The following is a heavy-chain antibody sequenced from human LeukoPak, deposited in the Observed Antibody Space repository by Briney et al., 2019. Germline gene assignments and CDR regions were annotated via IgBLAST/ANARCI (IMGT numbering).Heavy chain of an antibody. Sequence: ASVKVSCKASGYTFTGYYMHWVRQAPGQGLEWMGWINPNSGGTNYAQKFQGRVTMTRDTSISTAYMELSRLRSDDTAVYYCARAGAPSSYSSGWYANDYWGQGTLVTVS. J-gene: IGHJ4*02. CDR1: GYTFTGYY. CDR3: ARAGAPSSYSSGWYANDY. V-gene: IGHV1-2*02. CDR2: INPNSGGT. D-gene: IGHD6-19*01.